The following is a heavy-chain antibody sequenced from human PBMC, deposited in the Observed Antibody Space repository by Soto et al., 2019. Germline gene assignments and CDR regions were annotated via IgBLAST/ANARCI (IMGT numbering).Heavy chain of an antibody. CDR3: ARAVDYGEQYYYYYGMDV. CDR2: IYTSGST. CDR1: GGSISSYY. D-gene: IGHD4-17*01. V-gene: IGHV4-4*07. Sequence: PSETLSLTCTVSGGSISSYYWSLIRQPAGKGLEWIGRIYTSGSTNYNPSLKSRVTMSVDTSKNQFSLKLSSVTAADTAVYYCARAVDYGEQYYYYYGMDVWGQGTTVTVSS. J-gene: IGHJ6*02.